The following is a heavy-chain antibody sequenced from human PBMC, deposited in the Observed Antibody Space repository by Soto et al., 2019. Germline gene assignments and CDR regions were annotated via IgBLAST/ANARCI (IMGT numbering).Heavy chain of an antibody. CDR3: ARGVPNCSSSSCYFDF. J-gene: IGHJ4*02. V-gene: IGHV3-74*01. D-gene: IGHD2-2*01. Sequence: PVGPLRLSCAASGFTFSSHWMNWVRQAPGKGLVWVSRISGDGRTTSHADSVKGRFTISRDNAKNTLYLQMNSLRVEDTAVYYCARGVPNCSSSSCYFDFWGQGILVTVSS. CDR2: ISGDGRTT. CDR1: GFTFSSHW.